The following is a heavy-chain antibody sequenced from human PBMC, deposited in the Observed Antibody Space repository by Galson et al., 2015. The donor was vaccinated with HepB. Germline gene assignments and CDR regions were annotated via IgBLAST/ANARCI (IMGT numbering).Heavy chain of an antibody. V-gene: IGHV1-69*13. CDR3: AFRLNSSGWHYYYYGMDV. CDR1: GGIFNANA. Sequence: SVKVSCKASGGIFNANAVSWIRQAPGQGLEWMGGIIPIFVTPNYAQKFQGRVTITADESTSTVYMELRGLRSEDTAVYYCAFRLNSSGWHYYYYGMDVWGQGTTVTVSS. J-gene: IGHJ6*02. D-gene: IGHD6-19*01. CDR2: IIPIFVTP.